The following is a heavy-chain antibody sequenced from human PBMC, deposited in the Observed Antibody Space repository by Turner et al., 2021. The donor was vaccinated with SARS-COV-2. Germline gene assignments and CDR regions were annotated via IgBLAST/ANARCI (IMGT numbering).Heavy chain of an antibody. D-gene: IGHD2-15*01. V-gene: IGHV4-34*01. J-gene: IGHJ4*02. CDR1: GWSFSAYY. CDR3: ARGLGFGGILNYIDS. Sequence: QLQLQQWGSGLLKSSETLSLTCAVYGWSFSAYYWTWLRQSPGKGLEWIAEINHSGTTKFNPSLKSRVTISVDTSKNQFSLNLNSVTAADTAVYYCARGLGFGGILNYIDSWGQGNLVTVSS. CDR2: INHSGTT.